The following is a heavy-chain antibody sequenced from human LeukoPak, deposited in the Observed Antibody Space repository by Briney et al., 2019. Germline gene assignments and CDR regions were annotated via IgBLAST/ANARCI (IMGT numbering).Heavy chain of an antibody. D-gene: IGHD3-22*01. Sequence: ASVKVSCKASGYTFTGYYMHWVRQAPGQGLEWMGWINPNSGGTNYAQKFQGRVSMTRDTSISTAYMELSRLRSDDTAVYYCAREAKGDDSSGYPDYWGQGTRVTVSS. CDR1: GYTFTGYY. CDR3: AREAKGDDSSGYPDY. V-gene: IGHV1-2*02. J-gene: IGHJ4*02. CDR2: INPNSGGT.